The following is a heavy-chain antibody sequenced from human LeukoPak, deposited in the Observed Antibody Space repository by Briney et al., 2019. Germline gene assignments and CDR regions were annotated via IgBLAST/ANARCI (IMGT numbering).Heavy chain of an antibody. Sequence: GGSLRLSCAASGFTFSSYAMHWVRQAPGNGLEWVAVISYDGSNKYYADSVKGRFTISRDNSKNTLYLQMNSLRAEDTAVYYCARAQKIVGATRDWGQGTLVTVSS. V-gene: IGHV3-30-3*01. CDR1: GFTFSSYA. D-gene: IGHD1-26*01. J-gene: IGHJ4*02. CDR2: ISYDGSNK. CDR3: ARAQKIVGATRD.